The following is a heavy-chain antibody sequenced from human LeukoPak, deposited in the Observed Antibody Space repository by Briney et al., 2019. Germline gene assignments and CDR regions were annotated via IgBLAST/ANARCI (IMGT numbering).Heavy chain of an antibody. CDR3: AQGYLSGWYPN. D-gene: IGHD6-19*01. Sequence: GGSLRLSCAVSGFSVGSSGMSWVRQAPGNGLEWISAISLDGETTYYADSVKGRFFISRDSSRNTLYLQLSSLRVEDTAVYYCAQGYLSGWYPNWGQGSLVSVSS. CDR1: GFSVGSSG. V-gene: IGHV3-23*01. CDR2: ISLDGETT. J-gene: IGHJ4*02.